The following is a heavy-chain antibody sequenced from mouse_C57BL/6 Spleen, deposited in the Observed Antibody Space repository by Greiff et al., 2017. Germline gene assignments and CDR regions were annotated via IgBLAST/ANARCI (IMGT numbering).Heavy chain of an antibody. V-gene: IGHV1-64*01. CDR1: GYTFTSYW. CDR2: IHPNSGSN. CDR3: ARGNLYYAMDY. J-gene: IGHJ4*01. Sequence: QVQLKQPGAELVKPGASVKLSCKASGYTFTSYWMHWVKQRPGQGLEWIGMIHPNSGSNNYNEKFKSKATLTVDKSSSTAYMQLSSLTSEDSAVYYCARGNLYYAMDYWGQGTSVTVSS.